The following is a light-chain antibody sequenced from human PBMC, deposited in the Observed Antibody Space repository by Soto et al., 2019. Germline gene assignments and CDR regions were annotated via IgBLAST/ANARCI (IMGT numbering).Light chain of an antibody. J-gene: IGKJ2*01. V-gene: IGKV1-5*03. Sequence: DIVMTQSPATLSVSPGERATLSCRASQSISSWLAWYQQKPGKAPKLLIYKASSLEIGVPSRLSASGSGTEFTLTISSLQPDDFATYYCQQYNSYPYTFGQGTKLEIK. CDR3: QQYNSYPYT. CDR1: QSISSW. CDR2: KAS.